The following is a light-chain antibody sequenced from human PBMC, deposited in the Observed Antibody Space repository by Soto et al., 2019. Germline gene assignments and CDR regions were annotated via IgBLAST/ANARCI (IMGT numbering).Light chain of an antibody. V-gene: IGLV2-23*01. CDR1: SSDIGNYNL. CDR2: EGS. Sequence: QSALTQPASVSGSPGQSITISCTGTSSDIGNYNLVSWYQQHPGKAPKLMIYEGSKRPSGVSNRFSASKSGNSASLTISGLQAEDGADYYCCSFAGSTPSFGGGTQLTVL. J-gene: IGLJ2*01. CDR3: CSFAGSTPS.